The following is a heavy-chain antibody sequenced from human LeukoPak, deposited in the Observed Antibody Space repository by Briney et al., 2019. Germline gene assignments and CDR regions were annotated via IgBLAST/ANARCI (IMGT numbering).Heavy chain of an antibody. V-gene: IGHV6-1*01. Sequence: SQTLSLTCAISGDSVSSNSAAWNWIRQSPSRGLEWLGRTYYKSKWYNDYAVSVKSRMTINPDTSKNQFSLQLNSVTPEDTAVYYCARASRIAVAGTYYYYYMDVWGKGTTVTVSS. CDR2: TYYKSKWYN. CDR3: ARASRIAVAGTYYYYYMDV. D-gene: IGHD6-19*01. CDR1: GDSVSSNSAA. J-gene: IGHJ6*03.